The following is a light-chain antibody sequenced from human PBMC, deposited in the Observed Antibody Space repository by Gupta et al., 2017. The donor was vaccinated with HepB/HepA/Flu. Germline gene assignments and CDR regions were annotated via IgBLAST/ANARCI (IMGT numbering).Light chain of an antibody. CDR3: HVWDTTTEHEV. J-gene: IGLJ1*01. V-gene: IGLV3-21*02. CDR1: NIENRG. CDR2: EDC. Sequence: SYVLTQPPSVSVAPGQTAKITCGGSNIENRGVHWYQQKPDQAPVLGACEDCARPSGIPERFSGSTSGSTATLTINTVEAGDEADDYCHVWDTTTEHEVFGTGTKLTVL.